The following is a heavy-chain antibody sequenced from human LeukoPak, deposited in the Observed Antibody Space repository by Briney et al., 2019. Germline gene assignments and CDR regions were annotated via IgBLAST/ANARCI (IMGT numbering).Heavy chain of an antibody. CDR3: AKAGPGFGFDY. D-gene: IGHD3-10*01. J-gene: IGHJ4*02. CDR1: GFTFSNYE. V-gene: IGHV3-48*03. Sequence: GGSLRLSCAASGFTFSNYEMNWVRQAPGKGLEWVSDISSSGSTKDYAVSVKGRVTISRDNAKDSLYLQMTSLRVEDTAVYYCAKAGPGFGFDYWGQGTLVTVSS. CDR2: ISSSGSTK.